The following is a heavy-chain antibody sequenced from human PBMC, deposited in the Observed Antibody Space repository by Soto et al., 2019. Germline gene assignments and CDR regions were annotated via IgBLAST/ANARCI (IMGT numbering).Heavy chain of an antibody. V-gene: IGHV4-31*03. CDR3: ARDGRKGEGWLRFVWFDP. CDR2: IYYSGST. J-gene: IGHJ5*01. CDR1: NGSISSDGYY. D-gene: IGHD5-12*01. Sequence: SETLTLTCTVSNGSISSDGYYWSWIRQHPGKGLEWIGYIYYSGSTYYSPSLTSRVTISVDTSKNQFSLKLSSVTAADTAVYYCARDGRKGEGWLRFVWFDPWGQGTLVTVSS.